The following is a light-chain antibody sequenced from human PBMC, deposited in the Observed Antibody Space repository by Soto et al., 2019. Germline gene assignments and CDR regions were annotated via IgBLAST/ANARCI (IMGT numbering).Light chain of an antibody. Sequence: QSALTQPASVSESPGQSITISCTGSSSDVGGYKYVSWYQQHPGKAPKLLIYDVTNRPSGVSNRFSGSKSGYTASLTISGLQSEDEDDYYCSSNTSFKTLVFGTGTKVTV. CDR1: SSDVGGYKY. CDR3: SSNTSFKTLV. J-gene: IGLJ1*01. CDR2: DVT. V-gene: IGLV2-14*01.